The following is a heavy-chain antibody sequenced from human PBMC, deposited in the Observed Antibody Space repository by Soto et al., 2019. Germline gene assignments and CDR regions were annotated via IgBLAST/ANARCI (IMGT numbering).Heavy chain of an antibody. CDR2: ISYDGSNK. D-gene: IGHD2-15*01. J-gene: IGHJ4*02. Sequence: QVQLVESGGGVVQPGRSLRLSCAASGFTFSSYAMHWVRQAPGKGLEWVAVISYDGSNKYYADSVKGRFTISRDNSKNTLYLQMNSLRAEDTAVHYCARGEDIVVVVAATYYFDYWGQGTLVTVSS. V-gene: IGHV3-30-3*01. CDR1: GFTFSSYA. CDR3: ARGEDIVVVVAATYYFDY.